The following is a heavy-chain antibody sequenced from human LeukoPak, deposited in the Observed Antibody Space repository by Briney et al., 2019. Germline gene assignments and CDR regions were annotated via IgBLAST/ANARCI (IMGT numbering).Heavy chain of an antibody. CDR2: ISTSGST. CDR3: ARGQSGWNYNWFDP. D-gene: IGHD1-7*01. V-gene: IGHV4-61*02. J-gene: IGHJ5*02. CDR1: GGSISSGNYY. Sequence: SQTLSLTCTVSGGSISSGNYYWSWIRQPAGKGLEWLGRISTSGSTNFNPSLKSRVTISVDTSKNQFSLNLSSVTAADTAVYYCARGQSGWNYNWFDPWGQGILVTVSS.